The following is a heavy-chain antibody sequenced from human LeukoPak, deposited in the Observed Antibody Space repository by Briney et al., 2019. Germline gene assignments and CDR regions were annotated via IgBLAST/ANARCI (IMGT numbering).Heavy chain of an antibody. Sequence: GASVKVSCKASGYTFTGYYMHWVRQAPGQGLEWMGWINPNSGGTNYAQKFQGRVTMTRDTSISTAYMELSRLRSDDTAVYYCASHPPTYDSSGHAGDYWGQGTLVTVSS. V-gene: IGHV1-2*02. CDR1: GYTFTGYY. J-gene: IGHJ4*02. CDR3: ASHPPTYDSSGHAGDY. CDR2: INPNSGGT. D-gene: IGHD3-22*01.